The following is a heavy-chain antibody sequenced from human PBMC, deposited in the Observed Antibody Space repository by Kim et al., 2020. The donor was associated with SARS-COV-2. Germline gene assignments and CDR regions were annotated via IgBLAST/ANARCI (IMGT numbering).Heavy chain of an antibody. CDR3: ARTSGSYRPFDY. J-gene: IGHJ4*02. D-gene: IGHD1-26*01. V-gene: IGHV5-51*01. Sequence: YSPSFQGQVTISADKSISTAYLQWSSLKASDTAMYYCARTSGSYRPFDYWGQGTLVTVSS.